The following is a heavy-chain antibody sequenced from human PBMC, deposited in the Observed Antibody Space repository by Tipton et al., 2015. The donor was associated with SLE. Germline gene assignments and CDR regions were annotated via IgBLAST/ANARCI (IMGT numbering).Heavy chain of an antibody. CDR3: VKERGLEYYYDSSGYLAY. J-gene: IGHJ4*02. Sequence: SLRLSCAASGFTFSTYAMTWVRQAPGKGLEWVSAISGSGSTTYYADSVKGRFAISRDNSKDTLYLHLNTLRAEDTAVYYCVKERGLEYYYDSSGYLAYWGQGPLVTVSS. CDR1: GFTFSTYA. D-gene: IGHD3-22*01. CDR2: ISGSGSTT. V-gene: IGHV3-23*01.